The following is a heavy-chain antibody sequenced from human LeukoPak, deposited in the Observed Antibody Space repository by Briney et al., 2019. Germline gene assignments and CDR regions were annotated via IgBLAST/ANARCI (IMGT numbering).Heavy chain of an antibody. CDR1: GYTFTSYD. Sequence: ASVKVSCKASGYTFTSYDINWVRQATGQGLEWMGWMNPNSGNTGYAQKLQGRVAMTTDTSTSKAYMELRSLRSDDTAVYYCAREWELRAFDIWGQGTMVTVSS. D-gene: IGHD1-26*01. CDR2: MNPNSGNT. J-gene: IGHJ3*02. CDR3: AREWELRAFDI. V-gene: IGHV1-8*01.